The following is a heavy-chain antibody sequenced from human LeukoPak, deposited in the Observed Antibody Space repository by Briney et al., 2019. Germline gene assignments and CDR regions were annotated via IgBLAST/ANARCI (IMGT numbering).Heavy chain of an antibody. CDR1: GYSITSDYY. V-gene: IGHV4-38-2*02. J-gene: IGHJ5*02. D-gene: IGHD5-12*01. CDR2: IYHSGST. CDR3: ARLETIRAGFDP. Sequence: SETLSLTCTVSGYSITSDYYWGWIRQPPGKGLEWIGSIYHSGSTYYNPSLKSRVTISVDTSKNQFSLKLSSVTAADTAVYYCARLETIRAGFDPWGQGTLVTVSS.